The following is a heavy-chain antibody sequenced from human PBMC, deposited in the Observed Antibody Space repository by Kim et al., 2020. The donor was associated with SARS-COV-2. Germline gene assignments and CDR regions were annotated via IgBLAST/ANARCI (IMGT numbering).Heavy chain of an antibody. Sequence: YYADSVKGRFTISRDNSKNTLYLQMNSLRAEDTAVYYCAKEINYGSGSSDYWGQGTLVTVSS. V-gene: IGHV3-23*01. CDR3: AKEINYGSGSSDY. D-gene: IGHD3-10*01. J-gene: IGHJ4*02.